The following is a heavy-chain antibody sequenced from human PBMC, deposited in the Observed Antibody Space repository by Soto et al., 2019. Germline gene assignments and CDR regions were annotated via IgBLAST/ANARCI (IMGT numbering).Heavy chain of an antibody. D-gene: IGHD3-3*01. Sequence: VQLVESGGGVVQPGRSLRLSCAASGFTFSTYAMHWVRQAPGKGLEWVAVISYDGNDKYCADSVKGRFTISRDNSMNXLXLXXNSLGAEDTAVYYCAKDTARYDFWTGYHYYYGMDVWGQGTAVTVSS. CDR2: ISYDGNDK. V-gene: IGHV3-30-3*01. J-gene: IGHJ6*02. CDR3: AKDTARYDFWTGYHYYYGMDV. CDR1: GFTFSTYA.